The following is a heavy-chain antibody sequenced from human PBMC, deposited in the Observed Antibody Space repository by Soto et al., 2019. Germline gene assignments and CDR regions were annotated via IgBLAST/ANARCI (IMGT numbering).Heavy chain of an antibody. D-gene: IGHD2-2*01. V-gene: IGHV4-34*01. Sequence: SETLSLTCAVYGGSFSGYYWSWIRQPPGKGLEWIGEINHSGSTNYNPSLKSRVTISVDTSKNQFSLKLSSVTAADTAVYYCARGIVVPAARNYYYYYMDVWGKGTTVTVSS. J-gene: IGHJ6*03. CDR2: INHSGST. CDR1: GGSFSGYY. CDR3: ARGIVVPAARNYYYYYMDV.